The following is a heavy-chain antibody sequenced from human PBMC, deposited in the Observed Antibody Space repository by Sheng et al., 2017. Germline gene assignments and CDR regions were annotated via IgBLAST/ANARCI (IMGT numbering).Heavy chain of an antibody. CDR3: ARDPSSGVANAEYFQH. CDR2: IKQDGSEK. D-gene: IGHD3-3*01. Sequence: EVQLVESGGGLVQPGGSLRLSCAASGFTFSSYWMSWVRQAPGKGLEWVANIKQDGSEKYYVDSVKGRFTISRDNAKNSLYLQMNSLRAEDTAVYYCARDPSSGVANAEYFQHWGQGTLVTVSS. J-gene: IGHJ1*01. V-gene: IGHV3-7*01. CDR1: GFTFSSYW.